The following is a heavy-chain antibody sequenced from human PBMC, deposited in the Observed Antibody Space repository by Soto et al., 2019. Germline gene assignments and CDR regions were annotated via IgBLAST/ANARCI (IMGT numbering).Heavy chain of an antibody. CDR1: GCTFSGYV. Sequence: GSLRLSCTASGCTFSGYVMSWVRQAPGRGLEWVSAISGGGSSTFYADSVKGRFVISRDNAKNSLYLQMNSLRAEDTAVYYCASPTVTPHYGMDVWGQGTTVTVSS. J-gene: IGHJ6*02. D-gene: IGHD4-17*01. CDR3: ASPTVTPHYGMDV. CDR2: ISGGGSST. V-gene: IGHV3-23*01.